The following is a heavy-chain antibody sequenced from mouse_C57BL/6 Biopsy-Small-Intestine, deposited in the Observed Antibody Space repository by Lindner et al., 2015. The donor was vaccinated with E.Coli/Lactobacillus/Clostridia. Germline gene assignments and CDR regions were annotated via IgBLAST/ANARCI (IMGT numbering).Heavy chain of an antibody. D-gene: IGHD1-1*01. Sequence: SVKVSCKASGGTFSSYEINWVRQAPGQGLEWVGKIIPISGTATYAQKFQGRVTITADESTSTAYMELSSLRSEDTAIYYCAKAWVVSTQFDYWGQGTLVTVSS. J-gene: IGHJ4*01. CDR2: IIPISGTA. CDR1: GGTFSSYE. CDR3: AKAWVVSTQFDY. V-gene: IGHV1-53*01.